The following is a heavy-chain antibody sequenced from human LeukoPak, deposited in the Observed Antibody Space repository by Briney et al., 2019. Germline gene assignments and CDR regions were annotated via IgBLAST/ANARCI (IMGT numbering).Heavy chain of an antibody. V-gene: IGHV3-48*01. D-gene: IGHD2-2*01. Sequence: GGSLRLSCAASGFTFSSYSMNWVCQAPGKGLELVSYISSSSSTISYADSVKGRFTISRDNAKNSLYLQMNSLRAEDTAVYYCARASYCSSTSCYPYYYYYMDVWGKGTTVTVSS. CDR2: ISSSSSTI. CDR1: GFTFSSYS. J-gene: IGHJ6*03. CDR3: ARASYCSSTSCYPYYYYYMDV.